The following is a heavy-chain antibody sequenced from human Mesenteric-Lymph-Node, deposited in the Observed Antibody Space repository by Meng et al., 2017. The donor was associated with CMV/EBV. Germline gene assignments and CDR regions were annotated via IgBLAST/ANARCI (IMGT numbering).Heavy chain of an antibody. Sequence: VSCGSISSYYWSWIRQPPGKGLEWIGYIYYSGSTNYNPSLKSRVTISVDTSKNQFSLKLSSVTAADTAVYYCARQYYDILTGRYFDYWGQGTLVTVSS. CDR3: ARQYYDILTGRYFDY. CDR2: IYYSGST. J-gene: IGHJ4*02. D-gene: IGHD3-9*01. V-gene: IGHV4-59*01. CDR1: CGSISSYY.